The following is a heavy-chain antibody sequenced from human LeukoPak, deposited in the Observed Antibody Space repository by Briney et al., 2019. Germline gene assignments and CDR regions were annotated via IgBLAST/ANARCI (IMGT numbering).Heavy chain of an antibody. J-gene: IGHJ4*02. V-gene: IGHV4-59*01. Sequence: MSSETLSLTCTVSGGSISSYYWSWIRQPPGKGLEWIGYIYYSWSTNYNPSLKSRVTISVDTSKNQFSLKLSSVTAADTAVYYCARGQSHYYDSSGYPDYFDYWGQGTLVTVSS. CDR2: IYYSWST. CDR3: ARGQSHYYDSSGYPDYFDY. D-gene: IGHD3-22*01. CDR1: GGSISSYY.